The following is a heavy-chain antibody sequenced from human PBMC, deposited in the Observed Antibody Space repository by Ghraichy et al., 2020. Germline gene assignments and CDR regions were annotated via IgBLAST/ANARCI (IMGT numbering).Heavy chain of an antibody. D-gene: IGHD2-2*01. V-gene: IGHV3-23*01. CDR3: AKAEGYCSSTSCYSEGYYYYGMDV. CDR1: GFTFSSYA. CDR2: ISGSGGST. J-gene: IGHJ6*02. Sequence: GGSLRLSCAASGFTFSSYAMSWVRQAPGKGLEWVSAISGSGGSTYYADSVKGRFTISRDNSKNTLYLQMNSLRAEDTAVYYCAKAEGYCSSTSCYSEGYYYYGMDVWGQGTTVTVSS.